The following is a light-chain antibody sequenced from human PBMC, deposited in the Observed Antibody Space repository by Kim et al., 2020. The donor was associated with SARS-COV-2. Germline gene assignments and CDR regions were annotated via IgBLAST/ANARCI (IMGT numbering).Light chain of an antibody. V-gene: IGLV3-21*01. Sequence: SYELTQPHSVSVAPGQTARITCGGNNIGGHSVHWYQQKPGQAPVLVIYYDSDRPSGIPERFSGSKAATTATLTISRVEAGDEADDYCQVWDTDTDDYVFG. CDR3: QVWDTDTDDYV. CDR1: NIGGHS. CDR2: YDS. J-gene: IGLJ1*01.